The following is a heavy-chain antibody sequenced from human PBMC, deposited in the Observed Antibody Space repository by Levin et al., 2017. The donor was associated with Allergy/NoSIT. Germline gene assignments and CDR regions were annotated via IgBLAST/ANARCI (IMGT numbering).Heavy chain of an antibody. D-gene: IGHD3/OR15-3a*01. CDR2: ISSTFEI. J-gene: IGHJ4*02. CDR1: EFVFRSYS. V-gene: IGHV3-48*02. CDR3: ARDKDWAFDH. Sequence: PGESLKISCAASEFVFRSYSMNWIRQAPGKGLEWIAYISSTFEIWYADSVKGRFTISRDNAKDSVYLQMNSLRDEDTAVYFCARDKDWAFDHWGQGTLVTVSS.